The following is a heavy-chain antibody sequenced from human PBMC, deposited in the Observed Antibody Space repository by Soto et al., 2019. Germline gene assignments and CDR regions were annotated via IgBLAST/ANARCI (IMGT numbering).Heavy chain of an antibody. CDR2: ISGSGGGT. D-gene: IGHD2-15*01. Sequence: EVQLLESGGALVQPGGSLRLSCAASGFTFSSYAMGWVRQAPGKGLEWVSLISGSGGGTYYADSVKGRFTISRDHSKNPLYLQMNSLRAEDTAVFCCAKHLSNGSPDYWGQGTLVTVSS. CDR1: GFTFSSYA. V-gene: IGHV3-23*01. J-gene: IGHJ4*02. CDR3: AKHLSNGSPDY.